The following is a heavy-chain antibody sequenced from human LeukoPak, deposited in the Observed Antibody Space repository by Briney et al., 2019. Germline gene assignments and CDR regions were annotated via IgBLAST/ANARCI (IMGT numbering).Heavy chain of an antibody. CDR2: IWYDGSNK. D-gene: IGHD3-10*01. Sequence: GRSLRLSCAASGFTFSSYGMHWVRQAPGKGLEWVAVIWYDGSNKYYADSVKGRFTISRDNSKNTLYLQMNSLRAEDTAVYYCANDLYYGSGRREYYYYGMDVWGKGTTVTVSS. J-gene: IGHJ6*04. V-gene: IGHV3-33*06. CDR1: GFTFSSYG. CDR3: ANDLYYGSGRREYYYYGMDV.